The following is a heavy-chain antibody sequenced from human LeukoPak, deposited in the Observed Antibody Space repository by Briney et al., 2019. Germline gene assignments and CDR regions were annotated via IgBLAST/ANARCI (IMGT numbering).Heavy chain of an antibody. CDR2: IYYSGST. D-gene: IGHD3-3*01. V-gene: IGHV4-59*01. J-gene: IGHJ3*02. Sequence: PSETLSLTCTVSGGSISSYYWSWIRQPPGKGLEWIGYIYYSGSTNYNPSLKSRVTISVDTSKNQFSLKLSSVTAADTAVYYCARDPGITIFGVVITGDAFDIWGQGTMVTVSS. CDR1: GGSISSYY. CDR3: ARDPGITIFGVVITGDAFDI.